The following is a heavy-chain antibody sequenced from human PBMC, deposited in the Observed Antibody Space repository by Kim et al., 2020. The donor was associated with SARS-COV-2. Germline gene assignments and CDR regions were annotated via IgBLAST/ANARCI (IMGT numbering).Heavy chain of an antibody. V-gene: IGHV1-3*01. D-gene: IGHD6-13*01. Sequence: TKYSQKFQGRVTITRDTSASTAYMELSSLRSEDTAVYYCARALATNWFDPWGQGTLVTVSS. CDR2: T. J-gene: IGHJ5*02. CDR3: ARALATNWFDP.